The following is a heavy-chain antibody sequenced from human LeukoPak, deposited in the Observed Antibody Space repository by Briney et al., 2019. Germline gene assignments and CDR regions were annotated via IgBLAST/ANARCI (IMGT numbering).Heavy chain of an antibody. V-gene: IGHV3-23*01. Sequence: GGSLRLXCAASGFTFSSYAMSWVRQAPGKGLESVSAISGSGGSTYYADSVKGRFTISRDNSKNTLYLQMNSLRAEDTAVYYCARVGRIAVAGLFDYWGQGTLVTVSS. CDR1: GFTFSSYA. CDR3: ARVGRIAVAGLFDY. J-gene: IGHJ4*02. CDR2: ISGSGGST. D-gene: IGHD6-19*01.